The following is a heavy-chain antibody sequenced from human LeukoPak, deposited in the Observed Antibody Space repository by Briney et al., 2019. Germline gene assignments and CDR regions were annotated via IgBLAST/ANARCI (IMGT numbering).Heavy chain of an antibody. CDR1: GFTFSSYW. D-gene: IGHD1-26*01. CDR2: ISYDGSNK. CDR3: AKDRQVGATTTGDY. J-gene: IGHJ4*02. V-gene: IGHV3-30*18. Sequence: GGSLRLSCAASGFTFSSYWMSWVRQAPGKGLEWVAVISYDGSNKYYADSVKGRFTISRDNSKNTLYLQMNSLRAEDTAVYYCAKDRQVGATTTGDYWGQGTLVTVSS.